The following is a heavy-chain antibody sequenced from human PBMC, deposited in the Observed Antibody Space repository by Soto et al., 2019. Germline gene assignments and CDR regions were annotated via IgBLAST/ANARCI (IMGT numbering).Heavy chain of an antibody. D-gene: IGHD3-3*01. CDR1: GYSFSTYW. Sequence: GESLKISCKASGYSFSTYWIAWVRQMPGKGLEWMGNIFPSDSDTRYSPSFEGQVTISADTSINTAYLQWNSLKASDSAIYYCARHLASGFHTTHYYGVDVWGQGTTVTVSS. CDR2: IFPSDSDT. J-gene: IGHJ6*02. V-gene: IGHV5-51*01. CDR3: ARHLASGFHTTHYYGVDV.